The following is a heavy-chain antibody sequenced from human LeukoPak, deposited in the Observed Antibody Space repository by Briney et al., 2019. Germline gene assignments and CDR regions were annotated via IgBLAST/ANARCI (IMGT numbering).Heavy chain of an antibody. V-gene: IGHV4-61*02. CDR2: IYTSGST. J-gene: IGHJ6*02. CDR1: GGSISSSSYY. CDR3: ARERYSNYEGVYYYYGMDV. Sequence: SETLSLTCTVSGGSISSSSYYWSWIRQPAGKGLEWIGRIYTSGSTNYNPSLKSRVTMSVDTSKNQFSLKLSSVTAADTAVYYCARERYSNYEGVYYYYGMDVWGQGTTVTVSS. D-gene: IGHD4-11*01.